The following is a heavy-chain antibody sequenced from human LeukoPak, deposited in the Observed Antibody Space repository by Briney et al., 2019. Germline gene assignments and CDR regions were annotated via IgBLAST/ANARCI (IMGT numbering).Heavy chain of an antibody. D-gene: IGHD3-22*01. Sequence: GGSPRLSCAASGFTFSSYAMSWVRQAPGKGLEWVSAISGSGSTIYYADSVKGRFTISRDNAKNSLYLQMNSLRAEDTAVYYCARDKAWSSSGYYDYWGQGTLVTVSS. CDR2: ISGSGSTI. J-gene: IGHJ4*02. V-gene: IGHV3-23*01. CDR3: ARDKAWSSSGYYDY. CDR1: GFTFSSYA.